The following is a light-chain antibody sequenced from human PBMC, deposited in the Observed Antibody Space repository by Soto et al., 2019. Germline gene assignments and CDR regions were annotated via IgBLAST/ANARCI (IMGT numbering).Light chain of an antibody. V-gene: IGLV2-8*01. Sequence: QSVLTQPPSASGSPGQSVTISWTGTISDVGAYNYVSWYQQHPGKAPRLMIFEVTKRPSGVPDRFSGSKSGITASLTVSGLQAEDEADYYCSSYAGSVNVIFGGGTKLTVL. CDR3: SSYAGSVNVI. J-gene: IGLJ2*01. CDR1: ISDVGAYNY. CDR2: EVT.